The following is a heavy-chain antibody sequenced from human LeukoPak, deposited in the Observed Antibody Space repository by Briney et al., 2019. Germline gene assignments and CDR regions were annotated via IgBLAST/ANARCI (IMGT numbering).Heavy chain of an antibody. CDR2: ISYDGSNK. J-gene: IGHJ5*02. D-gene: IGHD4-17*01. CDR3: AAYGSGARPGFDP. V-gene: IGHV3-30*03. CDR1: GFTFSSYG. Sequence: GGSLRLSCAASGFTFSSYGMHWVRHAPGKGLEWVAVISYDGSNKYYADSVKGRFTISRDNSKNTLYLQMNSLRAEDTAVYYCAAYGSGARPGFDPWGQGTLVTVSS.